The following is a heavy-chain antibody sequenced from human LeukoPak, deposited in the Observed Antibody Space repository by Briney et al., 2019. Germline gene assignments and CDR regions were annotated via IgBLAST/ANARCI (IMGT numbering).Heavy chain of an antibody. Sequence: GGSLRLSCAASGFTFSSYAMSWVRQAPGKGLEWVSTVSGSDDSTYYADSVKGRFTISRDNSKNTLYLQMNSLRAEDTAVFYCAKGSADFDSWGQGTLVTVSS. CDR2: VSGSDDST. CDR3: AKGSADFDS. V-gene: IGHV3-23*01. CDR1: GFTFSSYA. J-gene: IGHJ4*02.